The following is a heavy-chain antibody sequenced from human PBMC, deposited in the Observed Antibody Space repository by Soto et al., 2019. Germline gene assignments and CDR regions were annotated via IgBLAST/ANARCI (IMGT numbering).Heavy chain of an antibody. J-gene: IGHJ4*02. CDR1: GFTFSSYS. V-gene: IGHV3-48*01. CDR2: ISSSSSTI. Sequence: GALRLSCAASGFTFSSYSMNWVRQAPGKGLEWVSYISSSSSTIYYADSVKGRFTISRDNAKNSLYLQMNRLRAEDTAVYYCARDASAVGFDYWGQGTLVTVSS. D-gene: IGHD1-26*01. CDR3: ARDASAVGFDY.